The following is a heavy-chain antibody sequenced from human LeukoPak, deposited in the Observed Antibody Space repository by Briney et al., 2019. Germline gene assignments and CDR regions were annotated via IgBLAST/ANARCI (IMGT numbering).Heavy chain of an antibody. CDR1: GFTVSSNY. V-gene: IGHV3-53*01. CDR2: IYSGGST. CDR3: AKDLDTTSESY. Sequence: GGSLRLSCAASGFTVSSNYMSWVRQAPGKGLEWVSVIYSGGSTYYADSVKGRFTISRDNSKNTLYLQMNSLRAEDTAVYYCAKDLDTTSESYWGQGTLVTVSS. J-gene: IGHJ4*02. D-gene: IGHD1-1*01.